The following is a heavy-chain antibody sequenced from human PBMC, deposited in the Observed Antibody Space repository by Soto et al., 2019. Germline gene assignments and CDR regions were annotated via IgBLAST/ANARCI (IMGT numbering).Heavy chain of an antibody. V-gene: IGHV4-39*01. D-gene: IGHD6-19*01. J-gene: IGHJ4*02. CDR1: GGSISSSSYY. CDR3: ASADEYSSGWYDY. Sequence: QLQLQESGPGLVKPSETLSLTCTVSGGSISSSSYYWGWIRQPPGKGLEWIGSIYYSGSTYYNPSLKSRVTISVDTSKNQFSLKLSSVTAADTAVYYCASADEYSSGWYDYWGQGTLVTVSS. CDR2: IYYSGST.